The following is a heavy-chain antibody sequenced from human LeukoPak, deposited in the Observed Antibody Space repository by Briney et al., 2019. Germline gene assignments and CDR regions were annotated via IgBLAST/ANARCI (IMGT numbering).Heavy chain of an antibody. D-gene: IGHD4-17*01. CDR3: ARDKYGDYVIDY. CDR1: GFTFSSYA. CDR2: ISGSGGST. J-gene: IGHJ4*02. V-gene: IGHV3-23*01. Sequence: GGSLRLSCAASGFTFSSYAMSWVRQAPGKGLEWVSAISGSGGSTYYADSVKGRFTISRDNSKNTLYLQMNSLRAEDTAVYYCARDKYGDYVIDYWGQGTLVTVSS.